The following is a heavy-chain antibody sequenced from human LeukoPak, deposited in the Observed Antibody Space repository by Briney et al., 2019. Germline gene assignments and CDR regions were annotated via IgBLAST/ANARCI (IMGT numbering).Heavy chain of an antibody. CDR3: ARDTKPSYYYDSSGYLDAFDI. Sequence: GGSLRLSCAASGFTFSNYYMSWIRQAPGKGLEWVSYISSSSSYTNYADSVKGRFTISRDNAKNSLYLQMNSLRAEDTAVYYCARDTKPSYYYDSSGYLDAFDIWGQATMVTHCS. CDR1: GFTFSNYY. D-gene: IGHD3-22*01. CDR2: ISSSSSYT. V-gene: IGHV3-11*06. J-gene: IGHJ3*02.